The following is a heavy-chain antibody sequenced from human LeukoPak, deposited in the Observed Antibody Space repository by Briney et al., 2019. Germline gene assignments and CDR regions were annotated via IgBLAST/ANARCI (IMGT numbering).Heavy chain of an antibody. V-gene: IGHV4-34*01. Sequence: SETLSLTCAVYGGSFSGYYWSWIRQPPGKGLEWIGEINHSGSTNYNPSLKSRVTISADTSKNQFSLKMRSVTAADTAVYYCARARETVAIDYWGQGTLVTVSS. CDR2: INHSGST. CDR1: GGSFSGYY. D-gene: IGHD5-12*01. J-gene: IGHJ4*02. CDR3: ARARETVAIDY.